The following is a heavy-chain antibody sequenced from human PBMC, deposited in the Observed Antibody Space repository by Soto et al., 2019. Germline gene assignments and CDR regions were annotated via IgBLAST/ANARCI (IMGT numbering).Heavy chain of an antibody. J-gene: IGHJ4*02. V-gene: IGHV3-23*01. CDR2: INGGGGTT. Sequence: GGSLRLSCAASGFSFSGYTMNWVRQAQGKGLEWISGINGGGGTTYYADSVKGRFTISRDDSKNILYLQMNSPGAEDTAIYYCAKDRHPDGIWTFDYWGRGTLVTVSS. CDR1: GFSFSGYT. CDR3: AKDRHPDGIWTFDY. D-gene: IGHD3-9*01.